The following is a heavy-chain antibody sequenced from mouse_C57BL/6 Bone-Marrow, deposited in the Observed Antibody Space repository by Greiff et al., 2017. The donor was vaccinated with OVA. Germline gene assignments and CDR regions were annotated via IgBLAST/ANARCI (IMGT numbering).Heavy chain of an antibody. CDR3: ARCRYGSDYAMDY. CDR2: IYPGDGDT. Sequence: VQLQQSGPELVKPGASVKISCKASGYAFSSSWMNWVKQRPGKGLEWIGRIYPGDGDTNYNGKFKGKATLTADKSSSTAYMQLSSLTSEDSAVYFCARCRYGSDYAMDYWGQGTSVTVSS. D-gene: IGHD1-1*01. J-gene: IGHJ4*01. CDR1: GYAFSSSW. V-gene: IGHV1-82*01.